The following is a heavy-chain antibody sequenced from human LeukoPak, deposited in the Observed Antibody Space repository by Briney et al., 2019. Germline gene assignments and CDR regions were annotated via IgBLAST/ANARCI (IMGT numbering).Heavy chain of an antibody. CDR1: GYTFTGYY. CDR2: INPNSGGT. D-gene: IGHD6-13*01. Sequence: ASVKVSCNGSGYTFTGYYMHWVRQAPGQGLEWMGRINPNSGGTNYAQKFQGRVTMTRDTSISTAYMELSRLRSDDTAVYYCAPTSIAAAGNFDYWGQGTLVTVSS. J-gene: IGHJ4*02. CDR3: APTSIAAAGNFDY. V-gene: IGHV1-2*06.